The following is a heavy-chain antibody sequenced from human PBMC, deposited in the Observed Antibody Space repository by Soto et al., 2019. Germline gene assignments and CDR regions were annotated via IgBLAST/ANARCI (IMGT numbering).Heavy chain of an antibody. J-gene: IGHJ4*02. CDR1: GGSISSYY. CDR2: IYYSGNT. D-gene: IGHD6-19*01. V-gene: IGHV4-59*01. Sequence: SETLSLTCTVSGGSISSYYWSWIRQPPGKGLEWIGYIYYSGNTNYNPSLKSRVTISVDTSKNQFSLKLSSVTAADTAVYYCAREYSSGWYGFLDYWGQGTLVTVSS. CDR3: AREYSSGWYGFLDY.